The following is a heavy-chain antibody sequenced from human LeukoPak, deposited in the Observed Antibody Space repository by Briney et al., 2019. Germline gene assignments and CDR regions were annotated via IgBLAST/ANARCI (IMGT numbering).Heavy chain of an antibody. J-gene: IGHJ4*02. CDR1: GGSVSSGSYY. V-gene: IGHV4-61*01. CDR2: YSGST. CDR3: ARVWGPYRFVDY. D-gene: IGHD7-27*01. Sequence: PSETLSLTCTVSGGSVSSGSYYWSYYSGSTNYNPSLKSRVTISVDTSKNQFSLKLSSVTAADTAVYCCARVWGPYRFVDYWGQGTLVTVSS.